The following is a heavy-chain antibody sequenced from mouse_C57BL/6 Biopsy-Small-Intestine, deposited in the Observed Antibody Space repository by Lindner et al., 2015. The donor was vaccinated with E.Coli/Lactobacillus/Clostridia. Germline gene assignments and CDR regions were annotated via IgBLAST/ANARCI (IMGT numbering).Heavy chain of an antibody. CDR1: GYAFSSSW. CDR3: AKAYSSNYDWYFDV. Sequence: VQLQESGPELAKPGASVKISCKASGYAFSSSWMNWVKQRPGKGLEWIGWIYPGDGDTNYTGKFKVKATLTADKSSSTAYMQLSSLTSEDSAVYFCAKAYSSNYDWYFDVWGAGTTVTVSS. CDR2: IYPGDGDT. V-gene: IGHV1-80*01. J-gene: IGHJ1*01. D-gene: IGHD2-5*01.